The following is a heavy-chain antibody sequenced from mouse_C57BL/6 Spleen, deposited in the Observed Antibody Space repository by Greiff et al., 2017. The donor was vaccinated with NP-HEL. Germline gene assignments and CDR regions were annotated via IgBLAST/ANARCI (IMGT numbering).Heavy chain of an antibody. D-gene: IGHD1-1*01. Sequence: EVQVVESGGGLVQPGGSLSLSCAASGFTFTDYYMSWVRQPPGKALEWLGFIRNKANGYTTEYSVSVKVRFTISRDNSKSILYLQMNALRAEDGANYYCARGYYGSSFDYWGQGTTLTVSS. CDR1: GFTFTDYY. CDR2: IRNKANGYTT. CDR3: ARGYYGSSFDY. J-gene: IGHJ2*01. V-gene: IGHV7-3*01.